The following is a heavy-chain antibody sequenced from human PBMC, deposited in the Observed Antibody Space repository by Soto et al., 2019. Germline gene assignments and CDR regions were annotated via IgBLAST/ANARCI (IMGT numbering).Heavy chain of an antibody. CDR3: ARANIVVVVAATLQRNWFDP. Sequence: SETLSLTCTVSGGSISSGGYYWSWIRQHPGKGLEWIGYIYYSGSTYYNPSLKSRVTISVDTSKNQFSLKLSSVTAADTAVYYCARANIVVVVAATLQRNWFDPWGQGTLVTVSS. CDR2: IYYSGST. V-gene: IGHV4-31*03. J-gene: IGHJ5*02. CDR1: GGSISSGGYY. D-gene: IGHD2-15*01.